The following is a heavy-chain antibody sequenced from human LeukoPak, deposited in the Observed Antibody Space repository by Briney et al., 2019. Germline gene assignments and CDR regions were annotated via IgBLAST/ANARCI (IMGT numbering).Heavy chain of an antibody. Sequence: ASVKVSCKASGGTFSSYTISWVRQVPGQGLEWMGRIIPILGIANYAQKFQGRVTITADKSTSTAYMELSSLRSEDTAVYYCARDRVCSSTSCQSNYYYYGMDVWGQGTTVTVSS. V-gene: IGHV1-69*04. CDR1: GGTFSSYT. D-gene: IGHD2-2*01. CDR2: IIPILGIA. J-gene: IGHJ6*02. CDR3: ARDRVCSSTSCQSNYYYYGMDV.